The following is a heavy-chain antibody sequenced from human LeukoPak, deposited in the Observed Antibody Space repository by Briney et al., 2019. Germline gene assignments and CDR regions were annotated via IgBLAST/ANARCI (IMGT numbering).Heavy chain of an antibody. J-gene: IGHJ5*02. V-gene: IGHV4-38-2*02. CDR2: ISPKGIT. D-gene: IGHD3-3*01. Sequence: SETLSLTCFVSGYPINIDYSWGWIRPSPGKGLEWIGVISPKGITYYNPSLRGRVSISPDTSKNQFSLRLSSMTATDTAMYYCARVPGVYFDFSIGFGSGWFDPWGQGILVTVSS. CDR3: ARVPGVYFDFSIGFGSGWFDP. CDR1: GYPINIDYS.